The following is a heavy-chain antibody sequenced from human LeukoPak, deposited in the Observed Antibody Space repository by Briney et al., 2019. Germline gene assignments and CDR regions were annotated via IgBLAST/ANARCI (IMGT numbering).Heavy chain of an antibody. D-gene: IGHD6-6*01. CDR1: GYTFTSYD. V-gene: IGHV1-8*01. Sequence: ASVKVSCKASGYTFTSYDINWVRQATGQGLEWMGWMNPNSANTGYAQKFQGRVTMTRNTSISTAYTELSSLRSEDTAVYYCARYSSSSAYNWFDPWGQGTLVTVSS. CDR2: MNPNSANT. J-gene: IGHJ5*02. CDR3: ARYSSSSAYNWFDP.